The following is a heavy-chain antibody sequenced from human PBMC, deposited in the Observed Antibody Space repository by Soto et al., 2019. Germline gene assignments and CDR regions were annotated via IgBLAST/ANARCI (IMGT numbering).Heavy chain of an antibody. D-gene: IGHD3-10*01. CDR3: ARCMVRGVRGYCFDY. V-gene: IGHV1-3*01. J-gene: IGHJ4*02. CDR1: GYTFTNYA. Sequence: QVQLVQSGAEVKKPGASVKVSCKASGYTFTNYAMHWVRQAPGQRLEWMGWINAGNGNTKYSQKFQGRVTITRDTSXXTAYMELSSLRSEDTAVYYCARCMVRGVRGYCFDYWGQGTLVTVSS. CDR2: INAGNGNT.